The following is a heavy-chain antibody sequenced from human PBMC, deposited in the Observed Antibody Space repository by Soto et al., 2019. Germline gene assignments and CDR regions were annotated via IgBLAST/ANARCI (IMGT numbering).Heavy chain of an antibody. CDR2: ISGSGGST. D-gene: IGHD3-10*01. Sequence: EVQPFESGGGVVQPGGSLRLSCSASGFTFSSYSMSWVRQAPGKGLEGVSAISGSGGSTYYADSVKGRFTISRDNSKNTLYLQMNSLRAEDTAVYYCAKDQYGSALFNWFDPWGQGTLVTVSS. J-gene: IGHJ5*02. V-gene: IGHV3-23*01. CDR1: GFTFSSYS. CDR3: AKDQYGSALFNWFDP.